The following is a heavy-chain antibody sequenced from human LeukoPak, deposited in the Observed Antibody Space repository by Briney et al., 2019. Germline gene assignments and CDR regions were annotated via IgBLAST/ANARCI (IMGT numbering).Heavy chain of an antibody. V-gene: IGHV3-23*01. Sequence: PGGPVRLSCAASGFTFSSYAMSWVRQAPGKGLEWVSAISGSGGSTYYADSVRGRFTISRDASKNTLYLQMNSLRAEDTAVYYCANTEDYYDSSGSTPFYFDYWGQGT. CDR2: ISGSGGST. J-gene: IGHJ4*02. CDR1: GFTFSSYA. CDR3: ANTEDYYDSSGSTPFYFDY. D-gene: IGHD3-22*01.